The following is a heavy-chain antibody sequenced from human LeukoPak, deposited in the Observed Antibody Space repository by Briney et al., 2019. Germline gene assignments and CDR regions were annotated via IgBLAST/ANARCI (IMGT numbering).Heavy chain of an antibody. D-gene: IGHD5-18*01. CDR3: ASLTVWIQLWFNRDDAFDI. CDR2: ISSSSSYI. V-gene: IGHV3-21*01. J-gene: IGHJ3*02. Sequence: GGSLRLSCAASGFTFSSYSMNWVRQAPGKGLEWASSISSSSSYIYYADSVKGRFTISRDNAKNSLYLQMNSLRAEDTAVYYCASLTVWIQLWFNRDDAFDIWGQGTMVTVSS. CDR1: GFTFSSYS.